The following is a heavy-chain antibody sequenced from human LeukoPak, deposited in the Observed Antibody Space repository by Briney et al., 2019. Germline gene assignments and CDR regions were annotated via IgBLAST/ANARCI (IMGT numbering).Heavy chain of an antibody. CDR1: GFTFSTYG. CDR3: ARVRFGGVYDAFDI. CDR2: ISSSSSYI. Sequence: PGGSLRLSCAASGFTFSTYGMNWVRQAPGKGLEWVSFISSSSSYIYYADSLKGRFTISRDNAKNSLYLQMNSLRAEDTAVYYCARVRFGGVYDAFDIWGQGTMVTVSS. D-gene: IGHD3-10*01. V-gene: IGHV3-21*01. J-gene: IGHJ3*02.